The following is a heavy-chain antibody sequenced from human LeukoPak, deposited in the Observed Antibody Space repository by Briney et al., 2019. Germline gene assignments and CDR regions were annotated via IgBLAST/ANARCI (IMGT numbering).Heavy chain of an antibody. J-gene: IGHJ4*02. D-gene: IGHD6-13*01. CDR2: INPNSGGT. CDR1: GYTFTCYY. CDR3: ARSGKGSSWSNFDY. Sequence: ASVKVSCKASGYTFTCYYMHWVRQAPGQGLEWMGWINPNSGGTNYAQKFQGRVTMTRDTSISTAYMELSRLRSDDTAVYYCARSGKGSSWSNFDYWGQGTLVTVSS. V-gene: IGHV1-2*02.